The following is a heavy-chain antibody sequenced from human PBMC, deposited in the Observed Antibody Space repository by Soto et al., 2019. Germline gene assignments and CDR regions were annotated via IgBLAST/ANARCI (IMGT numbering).Heavy chain of an antibody. CDR1: GFTFSRYS. J-gene: IGHJ6*02. V-gene: IGHV3-48*02. CDR3: AKTSLRVYHYGMDV. CDR2: ISGSSSTI. Sequence: EVQLVESGGGLVQPGGSLRLSCAASGFTFSRYSMNWVRQAPGKGLEWVSHISGSSSTIYYTDSVKGRFTVSRDNAKNSLYLQMNSLRDEDTAVYFCAKTSLRVYHYGMDVWGQGTTVTVSS.